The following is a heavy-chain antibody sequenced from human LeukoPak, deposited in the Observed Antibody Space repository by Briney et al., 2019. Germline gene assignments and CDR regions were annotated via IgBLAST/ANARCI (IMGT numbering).Heavy chain of an antibody. CDR1: GVSFSGYY. D-gene: IGHD1-26*01. Sequence: TPWETLSLTCAVYGVSFSGYYWSWIRQPPGKGLEWVGEINHSGSTNYNLSLKSRVTISVDTSKNQFSLKLSSVTAADTAVYYCARVPSSGNIDYWGQGTLVTVSS. CDR2: INHSGST. CDR3: ARVPSSGNIDY. V-gene: IGHV4-34*01. J-gene: IGHJ4*02.